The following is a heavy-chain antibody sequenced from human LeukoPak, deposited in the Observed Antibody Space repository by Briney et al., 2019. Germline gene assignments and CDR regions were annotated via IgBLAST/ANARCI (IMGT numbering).Heavy chain of an antibody. J-gene: IGHJ4*02. V-gene: IGHV1-8*01. CDR3: AKGSSWMVRGPQGY. CDR1: GYTFTSYD. CDR2: MNPNSGNT. D-gene: IGHD3-10*01. Sequence: ASVKVSCKASGYTFTSYDINWVRQATGQGLEWMGWMNPNSGNTGYAQKFQGRVTMTRNTSISTAYMELSSLRSEDTAVYYCAKGSSWMVRGPQGYWGQGTLVTVSS.